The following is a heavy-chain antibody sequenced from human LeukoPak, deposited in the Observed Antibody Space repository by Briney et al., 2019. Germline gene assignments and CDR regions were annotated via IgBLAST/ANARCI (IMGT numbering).Heavy chain of an antibody. V-gene: IGHV3-23*01. D-gene: IGHD6-13*01. Sequence: GGSLRLSCAASEFPFRNYAMSWVRQAPGRGLEWVSAITDSGGNTYHADSVKGRFTISRDNSRNTLYLQMNSLRAEDTALYYCAKGPASTWYKYYFDYWGQGTLVTVSS. CDR1: EFPFRNYA. CDR2: ITDSGGNT. J-gene: IGHJ4*02. CDR3: AKGPASTWYKYYFDY.